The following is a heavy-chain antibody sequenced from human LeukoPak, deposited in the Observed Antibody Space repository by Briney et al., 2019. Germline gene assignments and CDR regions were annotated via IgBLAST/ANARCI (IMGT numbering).Heavy chain of an antibody. CDR1: GYTFTSYA. CDR3: ARDPNSSGWSPFDY. J-gene: IGHJ4*02. V-gene: IGHV1-3*01. D-gene: IGHD6-19*01. Sequence: ASLKVSCKASGYTFTSYAMHWVRQAPGQRLEWMGWINAGNGNTKYSQKFQGRVTITRDTSASTAYMELSSLRSEDTAVYYCARDPNSSGWSPFDYWGQGTLVTVSS. CDR2: INAGNGNT.